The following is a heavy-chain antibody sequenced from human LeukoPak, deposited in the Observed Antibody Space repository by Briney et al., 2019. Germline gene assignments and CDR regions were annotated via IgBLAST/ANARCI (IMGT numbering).Heavy chain of an antibody. Sequence: PGGSLRLSCAASGFTFSSYEMNWVRQAPGKGLEWVSYISSSGSTIYCADSVKGRFTISRDNAKNSLYLQMNSLRAEDTAVYYCARESDFWSGYYSGKLDYWGQGTLVTVSS. V-gene: IGHV3-48*03. CDR1: GFTFSSYE. CDR3: ARESDFWSGYYSGKLDY. J-gene: IGHJ4*02. D-gene: IGHD3-3*01. CDR2: ISSSGSTI.